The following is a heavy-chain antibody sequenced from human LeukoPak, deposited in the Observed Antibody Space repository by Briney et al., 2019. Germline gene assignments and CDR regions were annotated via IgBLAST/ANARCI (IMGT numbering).Heavy chain of an antibody. D-gene: IGHD3-10*01. CDR3: AKGGFGRPFDY. Sequence: GGSLRLSCAASGFTFSSYAMSWVRQAPGKGLEWVSAISGSGGSTYYADSVKGRFTISRDNSKNTLFLQMDSLRAEDTAVYYCAKGGFGRPFDYWGQGTLVTVSS. CDR1: GFTFSSYA. CDR2: ISGSGGST. J-gene: IGHJ4*02. V-gene: IGHV3-23*01.